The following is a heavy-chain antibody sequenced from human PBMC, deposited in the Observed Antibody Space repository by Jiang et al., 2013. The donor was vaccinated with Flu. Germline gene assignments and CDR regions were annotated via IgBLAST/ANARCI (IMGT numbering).Heavy chain of an antibody. D-gene: IGHD6-19*01. CDR1: GGSISSHY. CDR2: IYYSGST. J-gene: IGHJ6*03. CDR3: ARAWASSGWYENYMDV. Sequence: LLKPSETLSLTCTVSGGSISSHYWSWIRQPPGKGLEWIGYIYYSGSTNYNPSLKSRVTISVDTSKNQFSLKLSSVTAADTAVYYCARAWASSGWYENYMDVWGKGTTVTVSS. V-gene: IGHV4-59*11.